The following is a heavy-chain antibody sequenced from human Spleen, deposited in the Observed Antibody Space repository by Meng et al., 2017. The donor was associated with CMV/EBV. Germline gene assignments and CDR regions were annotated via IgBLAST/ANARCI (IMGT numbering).Heavy chain of an antibody. V-gene: IGHV1-46*01. CDR3: ARDSKVTQMGYGMDV. CDR1: GDSFSNYA. CDR2: INPSGGST. J-gene: IGHJ6*02. D-gene: IGHD2-21*02. Sequence: ASVKVSCKASGDSFSNYAISWVRQAPGQGLEWMGIINPSGGSTSYAQKFQGRVTMTRDTSTSTVYMELSSLRSEDTAVYYCARDSKVTQMGYGMDVWGQGTTVTVSS.